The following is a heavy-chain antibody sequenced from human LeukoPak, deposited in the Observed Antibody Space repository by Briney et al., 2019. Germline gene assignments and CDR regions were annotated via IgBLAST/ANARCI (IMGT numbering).Heavy chain of an antibody. Sequence: ASVKVSCKASGYTFTSYGISWVRQAPGQGLEWMGWISAYNGNTNYAQKFQGRVTMTRDTSISTAYMELSRLRSDDTAVYYCARAVLDAFDIWGQGTMVTVSS. V-gene: IGHV1-18*01. CDR3: ARAVLDAFDI. J-gene: IGHJ3*02. D-gene: IGHD6-6*01. CDR2: ISAYNGNT. CDR1: GYTFTSYG.